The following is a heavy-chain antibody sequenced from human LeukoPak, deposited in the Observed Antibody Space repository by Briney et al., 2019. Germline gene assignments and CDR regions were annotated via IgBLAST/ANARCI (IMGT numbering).Heavy chain of an antibody. CDR1: GYTFTGYY. Sequence: ASVKVSCKASGYTFTGYYMHWVRQAPGQGLEWMGWINPSSGGTNYAQKFQGRVTMTGDTSISTAYMELSRLRSDDTAVYYCARRSPPWLPNDTDDYYYYYMDVWGTGTTVTVSS. CDR3: ARRSPPWLPNDTDDYYYYYMDV. D-gene: IGHD6-19*01. CDR2: INPSSGGT. V-gene: IGHV1-2*02. J-gene: IGHJ6*03.